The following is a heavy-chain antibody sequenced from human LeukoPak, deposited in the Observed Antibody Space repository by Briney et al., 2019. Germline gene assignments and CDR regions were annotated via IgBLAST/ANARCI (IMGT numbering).Heavy chain of an antibody. J-gene: IGHJ5*02. Sequence: SETLSLTCAVYGGSFSGYYWSWIRQPPGKGLEWIGEINHSGSTNYNPSLKSRVTISVDTSKNQFPLKLSSVTAADTAVYYCARRIVVVVAARYNWFDPWGQGTLVTVSS. CDR1: GGSFSGYY. D-gene: IGHD2-15*01. CDR2: INHSGST. V-gene: IGHV4-34*01. CDR3: ARRIVVVVAARYNWFDP.